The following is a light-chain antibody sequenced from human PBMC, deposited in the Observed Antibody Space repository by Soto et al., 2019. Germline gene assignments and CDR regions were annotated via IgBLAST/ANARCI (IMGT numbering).Light chain of an antibody. Sequence: DIQMTQSPSTLSASIGVRVTITCRARQSIRSWLAWYQQKPGKAPKLLIYKASTLQSVVPSRFSGSGSGTEFTFAISSLQPDDSATYYCQQYNDNRTFGQGTKAEIK. CDR2: KAS. V-gene: IGKV1-5*03. J-gene: IGKJ1*01. CDR3: QQYNDNRT. CDR1: QSIRSW.